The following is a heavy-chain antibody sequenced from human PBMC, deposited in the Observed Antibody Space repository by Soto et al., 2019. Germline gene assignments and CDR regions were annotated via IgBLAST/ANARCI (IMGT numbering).Heavy chain of an antibody. CDR1: GVTVGSNY. CDR2: IYSGGTT. D-gene: IGHD1-1*01. J-gene: IGHJ4*03. CDR3: ARRHDEFSYPDH. V-gene: IGHV3-66*04. Sequence: GGSLRLSCAAAGVTVGSNYGSWVRQAPGKGLEWVSVIYSGGTTYYADSVKGRFTISRDNSKNTLYLQMNSLGAEDAAMSYCARRHDEFSYPDHRRHRTPVTVSS.